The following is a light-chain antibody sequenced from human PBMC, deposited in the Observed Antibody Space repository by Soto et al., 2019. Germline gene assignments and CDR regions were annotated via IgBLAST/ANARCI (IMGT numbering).Light chain of an antibody. J-gene: IGLJ1*01. CDR3: QSYDSSLSGYV. CDR1: SSNIGAGYD. Sequence: QSVLTQPPSVSGAPGQSVTISCTGSSSNIGAGYDVHWYQQLPGTAPKLLMHGNTNRPSGVPDRFSGSKADTSASLAITGLQAEDEADYYCQSYDSSLSGYVFGTGTKVTVL. CDR2: GNT. V-gene: IGLV1-40*01.